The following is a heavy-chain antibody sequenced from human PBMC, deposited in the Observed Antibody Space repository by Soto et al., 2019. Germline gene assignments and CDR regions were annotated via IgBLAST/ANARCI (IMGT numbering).Heavy chain of an antibody. V-gene: IGHV1-69*08. CDR1: GGTFSSYT. Sequence: QVQLVQSGAEVKKPGSSVKVSCKASGGTFSSYTISWVRQAPGQGLEWMGRIIPILGIANYAQKFQGRVTITADKSTSNAYMELSSLRSEDTAVYYCAREHHYDILAGPTIDYWGQGTLVTVSS. CDR3: AREHHYDILAGPTIDY. J-gene: IGHJ4*02. CDR2: IIPILGIA. D-gene: IGHD3-9*01.